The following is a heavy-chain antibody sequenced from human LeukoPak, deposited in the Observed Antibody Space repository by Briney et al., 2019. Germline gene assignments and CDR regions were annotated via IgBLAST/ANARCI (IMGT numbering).Heavy chain of an antibody. Sequence: SETLSLTCTVSGGSINNYYWSWIRQPAGEGLEWIGRIYSSGSASYNPSLKSRVTLSGDTSKNQLSLKLRYVTAADTAVYYCTREPSPWGQGTLVTVSS. CDR1: GGSINNYY. CDR2: IYSSGSA. V-gene: IGHV4-4*07. CDR3: TREPSP. J-gene: IGHJ5*02.